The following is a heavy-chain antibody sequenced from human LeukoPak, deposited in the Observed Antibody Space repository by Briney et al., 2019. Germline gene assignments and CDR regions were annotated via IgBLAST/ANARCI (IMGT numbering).Heavy chain of an antibody. CDR1: GFTFTNYW. J-gene: IGHJ4*02. V-gene: IGHV3-7*01. D-gene: IGHD6-19*01. Sequence: GGSLRLSCATSGFTFTNYWMSWVRQAPGKGLEWVANINQDGSEKYFLDSVKGRFSISRDNAKSSLYLRMNSLRVEDTAVYYCARLESSGWYRFDYWGQGTLVTVSS. CDR2: INQDGSEK. CDR3: ARLESSGWYRFDY.